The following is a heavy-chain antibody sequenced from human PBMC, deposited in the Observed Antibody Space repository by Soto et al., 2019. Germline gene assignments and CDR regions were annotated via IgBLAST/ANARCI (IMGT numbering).Heavy chain of an antibody. V-gene: IGHV2-5*02. D-gene: IGHD3-3*01. Sequence: QITLNESGPTQVKPRQTLTLTCTFSGFSLTTSGVGVGWIRQSPGKAPEWLALIYWDDDKRYSPSLKSRLTIAKDTSKNQVVLTMADLDPADTATYYCAHRVLHTFFGLVTTTAIYFDFWGQGTPVAVSS. J-gene: IGHJ4*02. CDR2: IYWDDDK. CDR3: AHRVLHTFFGLVTTTAIYFDF. CDR1: GFSLTTSGVG.